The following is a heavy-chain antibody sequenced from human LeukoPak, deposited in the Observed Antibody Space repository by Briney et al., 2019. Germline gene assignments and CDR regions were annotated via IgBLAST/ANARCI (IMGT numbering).Heavy chain of an antibody. J-gene: IGHJ4*02. D-gene: IGHD6-13*01. V-gene: IGHV3-30-3*01. CDR2: ISYDGSNK. CDR3: ARDGGEAAAGDPLDY. CDR1: GFTFSSYA. Sequence: GRSLRLSCAASGFTFSSYAMHWVRQAPGKGLEWVAVISYDGSNKYYADSVKGRFTISRDNSKNTLYLQMNSLRAEDTAVYYCARDGGEAAAGDPLDYWGQGTLITVSS.